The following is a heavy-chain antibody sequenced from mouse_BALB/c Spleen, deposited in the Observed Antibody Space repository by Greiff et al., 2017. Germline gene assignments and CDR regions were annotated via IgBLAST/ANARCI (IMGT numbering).Heavy chain of an antibody. CDR3: AREGLGY. Sequence: EVKLVESGGGLVKPGGSLKLSCAASGFAFSSYDMSWVRQTPEKRLEWVAYISSGGGSTYYPDTVKGRFTISRDNAKNTLYLQMSSLKSEDTAMYYCAREGLGYWGQGTTLTVSS. J-gene: IGHJ2*01. CDR2: ISSGGGST. D-gene: IGHD2-2*01. V-gene: IGHV5-12-1*01. CDR1: GFAFSSYD.